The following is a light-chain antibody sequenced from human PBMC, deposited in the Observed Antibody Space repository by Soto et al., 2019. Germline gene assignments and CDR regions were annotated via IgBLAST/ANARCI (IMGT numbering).Light chain of an antibody. CDR1: QSVNSN. Sequence: VMTQSPATLSVSPGERATLSCRASQSVNSNLAWYQQKPGQAPRLLISGASTRATGIPARVSGSGSETEFTLTISSLQSEDFAVYYCQQYNNWWTFGQGTKVEMK. J-gene: IGKJ1*01. CDR2: GAS. V-gene: IGKV3-15*01. CDR3: QQYNNWWT.